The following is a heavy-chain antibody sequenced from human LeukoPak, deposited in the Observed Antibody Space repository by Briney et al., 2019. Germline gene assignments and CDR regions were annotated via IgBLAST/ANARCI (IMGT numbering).Heavy chain of an antibody. D-gene: IGHD2/OR15-2a*01. J-gene: IGHJ4*02. V-gene: IGHV3-53*01. CDR3: AKEPGNISAGY. CDR1: GFTVSSNY. CDR2: IYSGGST. Sequence: GGSLRLSCAASGFTVSSNYMSWVRQAPGKGLELVSVIYSGGSTYYADSVKGRFTISRDNSRNTLYLQMNSLRAEDTAVYYCAKEPGNISAGYWGQGILVTVSS.